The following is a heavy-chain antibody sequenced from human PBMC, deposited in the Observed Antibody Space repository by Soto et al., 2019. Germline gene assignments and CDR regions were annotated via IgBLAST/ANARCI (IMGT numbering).Heavy chain of an antibody. D-gene: IGHD2-15*01. V-gene: IGHV3-48*03. J-gene: IGHJ4*02. CDR2: ISSSGSTI. Sequence: GGSLRLSCAASGFTFSSYEMNWVRQAPGKGLEWVSYISSSGSTIYYADSVKGRFTISRDNAKNSLYLQMNSLRAEDTAVYYCAGVAGYSCSYCSGGSCYLGYWGQGTLVTVPQ. CDR1: GFTFSSYE. CDR3: AGVAGYSCSYCSGGSCYLGY.